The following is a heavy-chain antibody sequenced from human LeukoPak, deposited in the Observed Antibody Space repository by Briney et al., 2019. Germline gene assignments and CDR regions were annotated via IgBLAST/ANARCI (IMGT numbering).Heavy chain of an antibody. D-gene: IGHD3-16*01. CDR3: AREGTFGNYYGLDV. CDR1: GGSITSYY. CDR2: IYYSGST. Sequence: SETLSLTCSVSGGSITSYYWSWIRQPPGKGLEWIGYIYYSGSTNYNPSLESRVTISVDTSKNQFSLKLSSVTPADTAAYYCAREGTFGNYYGLDVWGQGTTVTVSS. V-gene: IGHV4-59*01. J-gene: IGHJ6*02.